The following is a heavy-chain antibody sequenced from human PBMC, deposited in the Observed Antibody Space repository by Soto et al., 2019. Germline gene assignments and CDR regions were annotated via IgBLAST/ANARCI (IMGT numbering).Heavy chain of an antibody. CDR2: ISGGGSIT. V-gene: IGHV3-23*01. D-gene: IGHD6-13*01. Sequence: GGSLRLSCAASGFTLTNYAMTWVRQAPGKGLEWVSTISGGGSITYYADSLKGRFTISRDNSKNTLYLQINSLRAEDTAVYYCAKTIRGGYSSSWYYFDYWGQGALVTVS. J-gene: IGHJ4*02. CDR1: GFTLTNYA. CDR3: AKTIRGGYSSSWYYFDY.